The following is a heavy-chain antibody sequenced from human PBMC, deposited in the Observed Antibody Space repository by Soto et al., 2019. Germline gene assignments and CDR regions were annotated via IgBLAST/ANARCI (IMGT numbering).Heavy chain of an antibody. CDR1: GFSLSTSGLG. CDR3: ARILRVSEGGTTRWWFDP. CDR2: IYWDDDK. D-gene: IGHD1-7*01. Sequence: QITLKESGPPLVKPTQTLTLTCTVSGFSLSTSGLGVGWIRQPPGKALEWLAVIYWDDDKRYSPSLKSRLTITKDSSKNQVDLIMTNMDPVDTGTYYCARILRVSEGGTTRWWFDPWGQGTQVTASS. V-gene: IGHV2-5*02. J-gene: IGHJ5*02.